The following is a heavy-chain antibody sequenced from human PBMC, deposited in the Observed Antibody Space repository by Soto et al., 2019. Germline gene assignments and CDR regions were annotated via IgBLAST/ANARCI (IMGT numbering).Heavy chain of an antibody. V-gene: IGHV3-23*01. CDR3: ARSRTGGGLDV. Sequence: VGSLRLSCSVSGFSFNNFGMNWVRQAPGRGLEWVSTISGSGTRVYYVESVRGRFTVSRDNSKDTLYMEMKTLRVEDTATYYCARSRTGGGLDVWGQGTTVTVSS. J-gene: IGHJ6*02. CDR2: ISGSGTRV. D-gene: IGHD3-10*01. CDR1: GFSFNNFG.